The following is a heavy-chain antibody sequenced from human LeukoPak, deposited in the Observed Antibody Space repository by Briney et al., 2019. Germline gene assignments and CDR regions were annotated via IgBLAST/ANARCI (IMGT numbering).Heavy chain of an antibody. D-gene: IGHD3-16*01. CDR2: ISYNGEET. Sequence: PGGSLRLSCAGSGFTFREYFMHWVRQAPGKGLEYLSVISYNGEETYYANSVKGRFTISRDNSKNTLYLRMGSLRAEDTAIYFCARDPAVGGFSGSELDLWGQGTLVTVSS. CDR1: GFTFREYF. J-gene: IGHJ5*02. V-gene: IGHV3-64*01. CDR3: ARDPAVGGFSGSELDL.